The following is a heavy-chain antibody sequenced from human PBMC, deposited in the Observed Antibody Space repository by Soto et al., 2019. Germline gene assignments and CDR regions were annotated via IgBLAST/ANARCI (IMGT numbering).Heavy chain of an antibody. CDR1: GGDLTNSG. CDR2: IFPLLAMV. CDR3: AKADGAGFKS. D-gene: IGHD1-26*01. V-gene: IGHV1-69*04. J-gene: IGHJ4*02. Sequence: QVHLVQSGAEMKKPGSSVKVSCKVSGGDLTNSGISWVRQAPGQGLEWMGGIFPLLAMVDYSQKFQGRVTIAADEPTNTAYLALGSLRSEDTAVYYCAKADGAGFKSWGQGTLVIVSS.